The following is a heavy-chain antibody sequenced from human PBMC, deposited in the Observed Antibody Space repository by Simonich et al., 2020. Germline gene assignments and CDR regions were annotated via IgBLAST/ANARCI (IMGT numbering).Heavy chain of an antibody. Sequence: QVQLVESGGGLVQPGRSLRLSCAASGFTFSSYGMHWVRKAPGKGLEWVAVIWYDGSNKYYADSVKGRFTITRDNSKNTLYLKMNSLRAEDTAVYYCARDRYCSGGSCYYFDYWGQGTLVTVSS. CDR3: ARDRYCSGGSCYYFDY. J-gene: IGHJ4*02. CDR2: IWYDGSNK. CDR1: GFTFSSYG. D-gene: IGHD2-15*01. V-gene: IGHV3-33*01.